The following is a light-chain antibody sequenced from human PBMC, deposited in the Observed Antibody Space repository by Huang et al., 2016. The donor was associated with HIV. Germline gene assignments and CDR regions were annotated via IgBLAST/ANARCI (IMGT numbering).Light chain of an antibody. CDR3: QQYYNSPQT. CDR1: QIVLASSTNKKY. Sequence: DIVVTQSPDSLAVSLGVTASLHCRPRQIVLASSTNKKYLAWFQQKAGQPPKLLIFLASKLEAGVSDRINGSVSGTHFTLTISNVRTEDVAIYYCQQYYNSPQTFGPGTRVEI. V-gene: IGKV4-1*01. J-gene: IGKJ1*01. CDR2: LAS.